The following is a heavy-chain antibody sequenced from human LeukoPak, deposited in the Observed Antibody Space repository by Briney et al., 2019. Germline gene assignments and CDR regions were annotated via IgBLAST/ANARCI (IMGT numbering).Heavy chain of an antibody. J-gene: IGHJ6*02. CDR1: GFTFSNYD. Sequence: GGSLRLSCAASGFTFSNYDMLWVRQATGKGLEWVSTIGTAGDTYYSGSVKGRFTISRENAKNSLYLQMNSLRAGDTAVYYCARGEDPKRYYYYGMDVWGQGTTVTVSS. CDR2: IGTAGDT. V-gene: IGHV3-13*01. CDR3: ARGEDPKRYYYYGMDV.